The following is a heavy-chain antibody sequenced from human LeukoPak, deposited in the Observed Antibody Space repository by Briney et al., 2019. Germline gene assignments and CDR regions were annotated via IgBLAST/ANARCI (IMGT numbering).Heavy chain of an antibody. V-gene: IGHV3-30*02. CDR2: IRYDGSNK. CDR3: AKSTDILTGYLWSLDY. Sequence: PGGSLRLSCATSGFTFTTFWMHWVRQAPGKGLEWVAFIRYDGSNKYYADSVKGRFTISRDNSKNTMYLQMNSLRAEDTAVYYCAKSTDILTGYLWSLDYWGQGTLVTVSS. J-gene: IGHJ4*02. CDR1: GFTFTTFW. D-gene: IGHD3-9*01.